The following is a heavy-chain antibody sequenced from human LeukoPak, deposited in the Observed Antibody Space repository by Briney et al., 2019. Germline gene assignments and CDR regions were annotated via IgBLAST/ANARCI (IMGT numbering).Heavy chain of an antibody. Sequence: GASVKVSCKASGYTFTYYYMHLVRQAPGQGLEWIGRINPNSGGTSSARKFQGRVTVTRDTSISTVYMELSRLTSDDTAVYYCARSPSGWYGDYWGQGTLVTVSS. D-gene: IGHD6-19*01. CDR1: GYTFTYYY. V-gene: IGHV1-2*06. CDR2: INPNSGGT. J-gene: IGHJ4*02. CDR3: ARSPSGWYGDY.